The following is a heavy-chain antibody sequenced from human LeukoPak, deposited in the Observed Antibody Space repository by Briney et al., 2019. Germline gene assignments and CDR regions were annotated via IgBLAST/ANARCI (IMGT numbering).Heavy chain of an antibody. CDR2: INPNSGGT. CDR3: ARAGYGDFPYYFDY. V-gene: IGHV1-2*02. CDR1: GYIFTGYY. Sequence: ASVKVSCKASGYIFTGYYMHWVPQAPGQGLEWMGWINPNSGGTNYAQKFQGRVTMTRDTSISTAYMELSRLRSDDTAVYYCARAGYGDFPYYFDYWGQGTLVTVSS. D-gene: IGHD4-17*01. J-gene: IGHJ4*02.